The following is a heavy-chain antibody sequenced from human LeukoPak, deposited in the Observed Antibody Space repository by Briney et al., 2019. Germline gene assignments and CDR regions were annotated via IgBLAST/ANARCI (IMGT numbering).Heavy chain of an antibody. J-gene: IGHJ6*04. Sequence: GGSLRLSCAAPGFTFSSHEMNWVRQAPGKGLEWVSYISSSGSTIYYADSVKGRFTISRDNAKNSLYLQMNSLRAEDTAVYYCAELGITMIGGVWGKGTTVTISS. CDR3: AELGITMIGGV. V-gene: IGHV3-48*03. CDR2: ISSSGSTI. CDR1: GFTFSSHE. D-gene: IGHD3-10*02.